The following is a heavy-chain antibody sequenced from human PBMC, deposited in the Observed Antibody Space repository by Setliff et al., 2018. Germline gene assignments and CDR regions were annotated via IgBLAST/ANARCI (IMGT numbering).Heavy chain of an antibody. D-gene: IGHD2-2*01. V-gene: IGHV1-24*01. Sequence: ASVKVSCKVSGYTLTELSMHWVRRAPGKGLEWMGGFDPEDGETIYAQKFQGRVTMTEDTSTDTAYMELSSLRSEDTAAYYCATGVFFLGYCSSTSCQLDYWGQGTLVTVPQ. CDR3: ATGVFFLGYCSSTSCQLDY. J-gene: IGHJ4*02. CDR2: FDPEDGET. CDR1: GYTLTELS.